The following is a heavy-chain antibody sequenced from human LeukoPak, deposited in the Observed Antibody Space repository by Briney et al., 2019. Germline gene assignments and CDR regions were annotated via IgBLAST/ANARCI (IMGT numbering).Heavy chain of an antibody. D-gene: IGHD7-27*01. J-gene: IGHJ2*01. Sequence: SETLSLTCTVSGYSISSGYYWGWIRQPPGKGLEWIGSIYHSGRTYYNPSLKSRVTISVDTSKNQFSLKLSSVTAADTAVYYCATLANWGSYWYFDLWGRGTLVTVSS. CDR3: ATLANWGSYWYFDL. CDR1: GYSISSGYY. V-gene: IGHV4-38-2*02. CDR2: IYHSGRT.